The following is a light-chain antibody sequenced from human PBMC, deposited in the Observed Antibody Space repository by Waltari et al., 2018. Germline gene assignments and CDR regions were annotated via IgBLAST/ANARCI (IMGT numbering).Light chain of an antibody. CDR3: SSYTGRSISVV. Sequence: QSALTQPASVSGSPGQSITISCTGTSSDVGGYNSVSWYQQHPGKAPKLMIYDVTSRPSGVSPRCSGSKSDNTASLTISGLQAEDEADYYCSSYTGRSISVVFGGGTKLTVL. J-gene: IGLJ2*01. CDR2: DVT. CDR1: SSDVGGYNS. V-gene: IGLV2-14*03.